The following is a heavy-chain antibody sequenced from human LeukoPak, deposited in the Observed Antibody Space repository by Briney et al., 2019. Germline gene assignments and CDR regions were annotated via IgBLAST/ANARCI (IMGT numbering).Heavy chain of an antibody. Sequence: ASVKVSCKASGYNFTDYYMHWVRQAPGQGLEWMGWINPNSGGTNYAQKFQGRFTMTRDTSISTAYMELSRLRSDDTAVYYCARDAIGCYDSSGYAWFDPWGQGTLVTVSS. CDR1: GYNFTDYY. V-gene: IGHV1-2*02. D-gene: IGHD3-22*01. J-gene: IGHJ5*02. CDR2: INPNSGGT. CDR3: ARDAIGCYDSSGYAWFDP.